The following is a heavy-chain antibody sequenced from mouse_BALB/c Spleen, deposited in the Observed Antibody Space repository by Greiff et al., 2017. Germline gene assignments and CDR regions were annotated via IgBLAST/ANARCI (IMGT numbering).Heavy chain of an antibody. CDR3: ARGEYGDSYFDY. V-gene: IGHV1S56*01. CDR2: IYPGNVNT. J-gene: IGHJ2*01. D-gene: IGHD2-13*01. CDR1: GYTFTSYY. Sequence: VQLQQSGPELVKPGASVRISCKASGYTFTSYYIHWVKQRPGQGLEWIGWIYPGNVNTKYNEKFKGKATLTADKSSSTAYMQLSSLTSEDSAVYFCARGEYGDSYFDYWGQGTTLTVSS.